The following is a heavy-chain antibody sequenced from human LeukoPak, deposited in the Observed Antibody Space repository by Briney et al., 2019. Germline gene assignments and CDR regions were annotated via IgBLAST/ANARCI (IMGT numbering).Heavy chain of an antibody. CDR3: AKDRGRPGAFDI. CDR2: ISYDGSNK. J-gene: IGHJ3*02. V-gene: IGHV3-30-3*01. Sequence: GGSLRLSCAASGFTFSSYAMHWVRQAPGKGLEWVAVISYDGSNKYYADSVKGRFTISRDNSKNTLYLQMNSLRAEDTAVYYCAKDRGRPGAFDIWGQGTMVTVSS. CDR1: GFTFSSYA. D-gene: IGHD1-14*01.